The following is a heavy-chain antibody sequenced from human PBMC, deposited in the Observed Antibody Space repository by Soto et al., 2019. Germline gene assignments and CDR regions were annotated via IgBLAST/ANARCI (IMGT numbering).Heavy chain of an antibody. CDR2: VWYDGSNR. Sequence: PGGSLRLSCAASGFMFSNYGMHWVRQAPGKGLEWMAVVWYDGSNRYYADSVKGRFTISRDNSKNTLYLQMNSLRAEDTAVYYCARESDNNNDAFGMWGQGTMVTVSS. D-gene: IGHD3-9*01. CDR3: ARESDNNNDAFGM. CDR1: GFMFSNYG. V-gene: IGHV3-33*01. J-gene: IGHJ3*02.